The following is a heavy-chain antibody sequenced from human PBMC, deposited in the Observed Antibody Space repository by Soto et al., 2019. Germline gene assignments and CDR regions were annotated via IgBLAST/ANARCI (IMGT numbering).Heavy chain of an antibody. CDR2: TYYSGST. D-gene: IGHD3-3*01. V-gene: IGHV4-39*01. J-gene: IGHJ4*02. CDR3: ASDDDPSFDY. Sequence: SQTLSLTCTVSRGTLISSSDYWGWIRQPPGKGLEWTGSTYYSGSTYYNPSLKSRVTISVDTSRIQFSRKLSSVTAADTAVYYCASDDDPSFDYGGQGTLVTVSS. CDR1: RGTLISSSDY.